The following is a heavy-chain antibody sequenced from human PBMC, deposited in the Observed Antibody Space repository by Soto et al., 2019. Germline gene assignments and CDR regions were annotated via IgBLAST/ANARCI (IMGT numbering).Heavy chain of an antibody. D-gene: IGHD2-2*01. V-gene: IGHV1-69*13. CDR2: IIPIFGTA. CDR1: GGTFSSYA. Sequence: ASVKVSCKASGGTFSSYAISWVRQAPGQGLEWMGGIIPIFGTANYAQKFQGRVTITADESTSTAYMELSSLRSEDTAVYYCARDEVPAANNWFDPWGQGTLVTVSS. J-gene: IGHJ5*02. CDR3: ARDEVPAANNWFDP.